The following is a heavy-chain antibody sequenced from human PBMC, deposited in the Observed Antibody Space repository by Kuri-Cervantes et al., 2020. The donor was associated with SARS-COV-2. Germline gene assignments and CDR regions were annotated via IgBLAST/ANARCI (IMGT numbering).Heavy chain of an antibody. J-gene: IGHJ6*03. V-gene: IGHV4-4*07. Sequence: GSLRLSCTVSGGSISSYYWSWIRQPAGKGLEWIGRIYTSGSTNYNPSLKSRVTMSVDTSKNHFSLRLSSVTAADTAVYYCARVLEGIVAAGSHYYYYMDVWGKGTTVTVSS. CDR2: IYTSGST. D-gene: IGHD6-13*01. CDR1: GGSISSYY. CDR3: ARVLEGIVAAGSHYYYYMDV.